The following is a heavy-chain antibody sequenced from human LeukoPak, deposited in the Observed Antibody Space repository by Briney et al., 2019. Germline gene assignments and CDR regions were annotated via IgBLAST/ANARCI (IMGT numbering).Heavy chain of an antibody. Sequence: SQTLSLTCAVSGGSISSGGYSWSWIRQPPGKGLEWIGYIYYSGSTNYNPSLKSRVTISVDTSKNQFSLKLSSVTAADTAVYYCARFSYDGDPDYWGQGTLVTVSS. J-gene: IGHJ4*02. D-gene: IGHD4-17*01. CDR1: GGSISSGGYS. V-gene: IGHV4-30-4*07. CDR2: IYYSGST. CDR3: ARFSYDGDPDY.